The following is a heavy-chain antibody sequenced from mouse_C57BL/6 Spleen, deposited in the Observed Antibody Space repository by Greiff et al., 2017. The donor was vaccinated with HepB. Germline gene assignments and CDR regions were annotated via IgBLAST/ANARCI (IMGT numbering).Heavy chain of an antibody. J-gene: IGHJ4*01. V-gene: IGHV2-6-1*01. Sequence: VKLEESGPGLVAPSQSLSITCTVSGFSLTSYGVHWVRQPPGKGLEWLVVIWSDGSTTYNSALKSRLSISKDNSKSQVFLKMNSLQTDDTAMYYCARHVVYYGYNYAMDYWGQGTSVTVSS. D-gene: IGHD2-2*01. CDR3: ARHVVYYGYNYAMDY. CDR2: IWSDGST. CDR1: GFSLTSYG.